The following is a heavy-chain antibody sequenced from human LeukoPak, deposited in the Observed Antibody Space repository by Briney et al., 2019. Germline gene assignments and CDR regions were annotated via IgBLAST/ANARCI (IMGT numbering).Heavy chain of an antibody. CDR1: GYSFTSYW. D-gene: IGHD2-2*01. CDR3: ARRHCSSTSCYGGNWFDP. Sequence: GESLKISCKGSGYSFTSYWIGWVRQMPGKGLEWMGIIYPGDSDTRYSPSFQGQVTISADKSISTAYLQWSSLKASDTAMYYCARRHCSSTSCYGGNWFDPWGQGTLVTVSS. V-gene: IGHV5-51*01. J-gene: IGHJ5*02. CDR2: IYPGDSDT.